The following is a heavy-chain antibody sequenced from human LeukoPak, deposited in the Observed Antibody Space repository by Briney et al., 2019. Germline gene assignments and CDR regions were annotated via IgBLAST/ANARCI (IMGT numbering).Heavy chain of an antibody. CDR3: ARDAIAASVYKWFDP. CDR1: GYTLSSYN. V-gene: IGHV1-46*01. CDR2: INPSGGKT. J-gene: IGHJ5*02. D-gene: IGHD6-25*01. Sequence: EASVKVSCKASGYTLSSYNIHWVRQAPGQGLEWLGIINPSGGKTMYAQKFQGRITMTTDMSTSTVYMEVTGLKSEDTAVYYCARDAIAASVYKWFDPWGQGTLVTVSS.